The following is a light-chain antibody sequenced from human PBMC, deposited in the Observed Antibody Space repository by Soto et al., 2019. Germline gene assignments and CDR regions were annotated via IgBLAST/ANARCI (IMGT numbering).Light chain of an antibody. Sequence: DIQMTQSPSSLPASVGDRVTITCRASQSISSYLNWYQQKPGKAPKLLIYAASSLQSGVPSRFSGSGSGTDFTLTISSLQPEDFATYYCQQSYSTPPLTFGPGTKVDIK. CDR2: AAS. CDR3: QQSYSTPPLT. CDR1: QSISSY. J-gene: IGKJ3*01. V-gene: IGKV1-39*01.